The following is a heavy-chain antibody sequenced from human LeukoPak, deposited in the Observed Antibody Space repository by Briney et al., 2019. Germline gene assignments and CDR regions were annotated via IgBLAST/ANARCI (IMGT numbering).Heavy chain of an antibody. V-gene: IGHV4-34*01. CDR1: RGSFSGYY. CDR2: INHSGST. D-gene: IGHD4-17*01. CDR3: ARGLTPEHDYGEIWFAP. J-gene: IGHJ5*02. Sequence: SETLSLTCAVYRGSFSGYYCSWIRQPPGKGLEWIGEINHSGSTNYNPSLKSRVTISVDTPKNQFSLGLSSVTAADTAVYYCARGLTPEHDYGEIWFAPGGQGTLVTVSS.